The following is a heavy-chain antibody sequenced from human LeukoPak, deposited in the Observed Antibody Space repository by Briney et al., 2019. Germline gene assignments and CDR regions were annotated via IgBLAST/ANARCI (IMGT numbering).Heavy chain of an antibody. CDR1: GGSFSGYY. D-gene: IGHD3-3*01. CDR2: INHSGST. J-gene: IGHJ4*02. V-gene: IGHV4-34*01. CDR3: ARVLEWLLAPYFDY. Sequence: KPSETLSLTCAVYGGSFSGYYWSWIRQPPGKGLEWIGEINHSGSTNYNPSLKSRVTISVDTSENQSSLKLSSVTAADTAVYYCARVLEWLLAPYFDYWGQGTLVTVSS.